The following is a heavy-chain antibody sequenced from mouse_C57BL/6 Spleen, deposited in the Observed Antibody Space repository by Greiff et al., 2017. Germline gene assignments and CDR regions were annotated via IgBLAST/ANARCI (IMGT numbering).Heavy chain of an antibody. V-gene: IGHV1-54*01. Sequence: VKLQQSGAELVRPGTSVKVSCKATGYAFTNYLIEWVKQRPGQGLEWIGVINPGSGGTNYNEKFKGKATLTADKSSSTAYMQLSSLTSEDSAVYFCARELPSYYFDYWGQGTTLTVSS. CDR1: GYAFTNYL. CDR3: ARELPSYYFDY. J-gene: IGHJ2*01. CDR2: INPGSGGT. D-gene: IGHD1-1*01.